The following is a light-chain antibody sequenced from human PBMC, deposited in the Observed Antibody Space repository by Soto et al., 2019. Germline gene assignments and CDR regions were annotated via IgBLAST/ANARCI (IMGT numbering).Light chain of an antibody. CDR3: LQNSSSPFS. Sequence: DIHMTQSPSSLSASVGDRVTITCRASQDIRNYLGWFQQKPGKAPKRLVYGASTLENGVPPRFSGSRSGTEFTLTISGLQPEYFASYYCLQNSSSPFSFGPGTKVDI. CDR1: QDIRNY. J-gene: IGKJ3*01. V-gene: IGKV1-17*01. CDR2: GAS.